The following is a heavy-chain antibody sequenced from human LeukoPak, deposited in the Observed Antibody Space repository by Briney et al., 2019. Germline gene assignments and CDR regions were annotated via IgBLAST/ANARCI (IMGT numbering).Heavy chain of an antibody. D-gene: IGHD2-2*01. CDR1: GFTLSTYW. Sequence: GGSLRLSCAASGFTLSTYWMHWVRQVPGKGPVWVSRMNSDGSSTSYADPVKGRFTISRDNANNTLYLQMNSLRAEDTAVYYCVRGGFTGTSCPYFDYWGQGTLVTVSS. V-gene: IGHV3-74*01. J-gene: IGHJ4*02. CDR3: VRGGFTGTSCPYFDY. CDR2: MNSDGSST.